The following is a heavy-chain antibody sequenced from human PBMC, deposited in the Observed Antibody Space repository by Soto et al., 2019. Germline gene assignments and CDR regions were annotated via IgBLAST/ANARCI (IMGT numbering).Heavy chain of an antibody. D-gene: IGHD5-18*01. Sequence: QVQLQESGPGLVKPSETLSLTCTVSGGSINGYYWTWLRQSPTNGLEWIGYFHFSGSTKYNPSLESRLTIEADTSKNQISLTLSSVTAADTAVYYCARASGYSYGYDDFFDNWGQGTLANVSS. CDR2: FHFSGST. J-gene: IGHJ4*01. V-gene: IGHV4-59*01. CDR1: GGSINGYY. CDR3: ARASGYSYGYDDFFDN.